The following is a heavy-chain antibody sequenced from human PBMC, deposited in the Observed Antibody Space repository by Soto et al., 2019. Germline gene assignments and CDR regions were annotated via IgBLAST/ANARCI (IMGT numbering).Heavy chain of an antibody. Sequence: PSETLSLTCTVSGGSISSSSSYWGWIRQPPGKGLEWVGSIYYLGNTYYNPSLGGRVSISVDTSKNQFSLKLSSVTAADTAVYYCARGLKEQLVPWFDPWGQGTLVTVSS. V-gene: IGHV4-39*01. J-gene: IGHJ5*02. CDR2: IYYLGNT. CDR3: ARGLKEQLVPWFDP. CDR1: GGSISSSSSY. D-gene: IGHD6-6*01.